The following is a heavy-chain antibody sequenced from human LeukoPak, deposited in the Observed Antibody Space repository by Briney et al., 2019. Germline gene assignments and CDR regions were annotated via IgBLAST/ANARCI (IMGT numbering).Heavy chain of an antibody. Sequence: PSETLSLTCAVSGGPIRNGNWWSWVRQPPGKGLEWIGEIFHSGTTYYNPSLKTRVTILVDTSKNQFSLKLNSVTAADTAVYYCARVGGSTVVRGVIPFDYWGQGTLVTVSS. CDR3: ARVGGSTVVRGVIPFDY. D-gene: IGHD3-10*01. CDR1: GGPIRNGNW. J-gene: IGHJ4*02. CDR2: IFHSGTT. V-gene: IGHV4-4*02.